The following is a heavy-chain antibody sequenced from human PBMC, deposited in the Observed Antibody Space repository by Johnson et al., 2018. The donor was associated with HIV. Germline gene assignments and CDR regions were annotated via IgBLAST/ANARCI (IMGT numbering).Heavy chain of an antibody. CDR2: ISYDGANA. V-gene: IGHV3-30-3*01. D-gene: IGHD5-18*01. J-gene: IGHJ3*01. CDR1: GFTFSSYA. CDR3: ARDGAIHLHEDVFDF. Sequence: QVQLVESGGGVVRPGGSLRLSCAASGFTFSSYAMHWVRQAPGKGLEWVAVISYDGANADYADSVTGRFPISRDNSNNRLYLQMSGLRTEDTGVYYCARDGAIHLHEDVFDFWGQGTTVTVSS.